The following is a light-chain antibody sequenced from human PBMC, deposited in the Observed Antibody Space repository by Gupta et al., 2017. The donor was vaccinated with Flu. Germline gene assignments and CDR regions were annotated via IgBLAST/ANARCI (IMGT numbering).Light chain of an antibody. CDR2: AGS. CDR1: QDISGF. Sequence: GDRVTITCRASQDISGFLAWYQQKPGSAPKFLIYAGSTLQSGVPSRFSGTTSGTDFSLIISGLQSEDFATYYCHQYFSFPQTFGGGTKVEIK. V-gene: IGKV1-8*01. CDR3: HQYFSFPQT. J-gene: IGKJ4*01.